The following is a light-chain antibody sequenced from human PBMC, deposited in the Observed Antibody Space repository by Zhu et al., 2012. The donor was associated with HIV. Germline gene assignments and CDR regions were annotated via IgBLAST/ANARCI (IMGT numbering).Light chain of an antibody. V-gene: IGKV3-20*01. CDR2: GAS. J-gene: IGKJ4*01. CDR1: QSVSSSY. CDR3: QHEAT. Sequence: EIVLTQSPGTLSLSPGERATLSCRASQSVSSSYLAWYQQKPGQAPRLLIYGASSRATGIPDGFSGSGSGTDFTLTISRLEPEDFAVYYCQHEATFGGGTKVEIK.